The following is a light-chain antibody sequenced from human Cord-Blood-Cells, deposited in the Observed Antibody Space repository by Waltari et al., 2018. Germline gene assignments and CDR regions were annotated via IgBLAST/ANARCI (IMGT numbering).Light chain of an antibody. Sequence: DIVMTQSPDSLAVSLGERATINCKSSQRVLYSSNNKNYVAWYQQKPGQPPKLLIYWASTRGSGVPDRFSGSGSGTEFTLAISSLQAEDAAVYFCRQYYSTPLTFGGGTKGEIK. V-gene: IGKV4-1*01. CDR2: WAS. CDR1: QRVLYSSNNKNY. CDR3: RQYYSTPLT. J-gene: IGKJ4*01.